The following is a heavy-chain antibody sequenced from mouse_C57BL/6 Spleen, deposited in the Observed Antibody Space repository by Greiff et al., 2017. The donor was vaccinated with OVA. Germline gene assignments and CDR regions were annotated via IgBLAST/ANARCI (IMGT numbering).Heavy chain of an antibody. J-gene: IGHJ2*01. D-gene: IGHD1-1*01. Sequence: ELQLQQSGAELVKPGASVKLSCTASGFNIKDYYMHWVKQRNEPCLAWIVRIDPEDGEPKYAPKFPGKATITADTTSNTAYLQLSSRTSEDTAVYYCARSYGSSYFDYWGQGTTRTVSS. CDR2: IDPEDGEP. CDR1: GFNIKDYY. CDR3: ARSYGSSYFDY. V-gene: IGHV14-2*01.